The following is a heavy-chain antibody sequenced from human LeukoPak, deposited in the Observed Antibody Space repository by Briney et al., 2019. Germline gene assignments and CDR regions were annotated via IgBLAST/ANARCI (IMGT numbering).Heavy chain of an antibody. CDR3: ARDRPNVDSSGYFSRHDAFDI. D-gene: IGHD3-22*01. V-gene: IGHV4-34*01. CDR1: GVSFSGYY. Sequence: SETLSLTCAVYGVSFSGYYWTWLRQPPGKGLEWIGEINHSGGTSYNPSIKSRVTILVDTSKNQFSLKLSSVTAADTAVYYCARDRPNVDSSGYFSRHDAFDIWGQGTLVTVSS. J-gene: IGHJ3*02. CDR2: INHSGGT.